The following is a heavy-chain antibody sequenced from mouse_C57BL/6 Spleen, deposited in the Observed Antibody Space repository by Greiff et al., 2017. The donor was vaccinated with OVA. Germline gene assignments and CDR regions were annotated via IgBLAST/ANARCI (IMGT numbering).Heavy chain of an antibody. CDR3: ARGRDYDESFDY. Sequence: VQLQQPGAELVKPGASVKLSCKASGYTFTSYWMHWVKQRPGRGLEWIGRIDPNSGGTKYNEKFKSKATLTVDKPSSTVYLELSRLTSDDSAVYYCARGRDYDESFDYWGQGTTLTVSS. J-gene: IGHJ2*01. CDR2: IDPNSGGT. D-gene: IGHD2-4*01. V-gene: IGHV1-62-3*01. CDR1: GYTFTSYW.